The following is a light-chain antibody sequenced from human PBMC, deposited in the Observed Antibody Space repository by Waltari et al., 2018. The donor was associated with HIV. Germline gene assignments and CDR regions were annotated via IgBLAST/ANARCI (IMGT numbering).Light chain of an antibody. CDR3: GTWDSSLSAYV. V-gene: IGLV1-51*01. Sequence: QSVLTQPPSVSAAPGQKVTISCSGSSSNIGNNYVSWNQQLPGTAPKLLIYDNKKRPSGIPDRFSGSQAGTSATLGITGLQTGDEADYYCGTWDSSLSAYVFGTGTKVTVL. CDR2: DNK. J-gene: IGLJ1*01. CDR1: SSNIGNNY.